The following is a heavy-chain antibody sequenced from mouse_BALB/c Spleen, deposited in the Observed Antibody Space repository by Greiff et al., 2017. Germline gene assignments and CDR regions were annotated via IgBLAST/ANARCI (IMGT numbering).Heavy chain of an antibody. Sequence: QVQLQQSGAELVRPGTSVKVSCKASGYAFTNYLIEWVKQRPGQGLEWIGVINPGSGGTNYNEKFKGKATLTADKSSSTAYMQLSSLTSDDSAVYFWARGTTARDAMDDGGQGNSGTVSS. D-gene: IGHD1-2*01. J-gene: IGHJ4*01. CDR3: ARGTTARDAMDD. V-gene: IGHV1-54*01. CDR1: GYAFTNYL. CDR2: INPGSGGT.